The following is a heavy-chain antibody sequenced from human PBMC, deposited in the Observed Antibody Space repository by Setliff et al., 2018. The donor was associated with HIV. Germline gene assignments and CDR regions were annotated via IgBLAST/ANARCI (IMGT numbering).Heavy chain of an antibody. CDR3: AREGRGDPAVATTRIDY. J-gene: IGHJ4*02. Sequence: SETLSLTCLVSGDSIRITNYYWGWIRQTPGKGLEWIGNIYYTGFAYYNPSLKSRVTISLDTSKTHFYLNLTSVTDADTAVYFCAREGRGDPAVATTRIDYWGQGKLVTVSS. V-gene: IGHV4-39*02. CDR1: GDSIRITNYY. D-gene: IGHD1-1*01. CDR2: IYYTGFA.